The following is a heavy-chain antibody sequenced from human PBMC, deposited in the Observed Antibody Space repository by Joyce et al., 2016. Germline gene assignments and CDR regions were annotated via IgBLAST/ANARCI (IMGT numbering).Heavy chain of an antibody. D-gene: IGHD3-9*01. V-gene: IGHV3-23*01. CDR1: GFILRRYD. CDR3: AKASLTGYYIGAYYFDY. CDR2: IFSSGDST. J-gene: IGHJ4*02. Sequence: EVQVLESGGGLVQPGGSLRLSCAVSGFILRRYDVSWVRQAPGKGLGWVAAIFSSGDSTYYTDSVKGRFTVSRDNSKKILYLQMNTLRAEDTAVYYCAKASLTGYYIGAYYFDYWGQGTLVTVSS.